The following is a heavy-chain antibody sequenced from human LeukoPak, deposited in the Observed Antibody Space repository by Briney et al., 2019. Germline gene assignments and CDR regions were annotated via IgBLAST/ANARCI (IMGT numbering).Heavy chain of an antibody. J-gene: IGHJ4*02. D-gene: IGHD6-19*01. Sequence: SETLSLTCTVSGYSISSGYYRGWIRQPPGKGLEWTGSIDHSGSTYYNPSLKSRITISVDTSKNQFSLKLSSVTAADTAVYYCARDSALAQAVMFDYWGQGTLVTVSS. CDR2: IDHSGST. CDR3: ARDSALAQAVMFDY. CDR1: GYSISSGYY. V-gene: IGHV4-38-2*02.